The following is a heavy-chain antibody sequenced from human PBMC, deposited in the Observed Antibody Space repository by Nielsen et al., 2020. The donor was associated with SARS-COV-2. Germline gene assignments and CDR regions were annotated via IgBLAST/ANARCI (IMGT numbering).Heavy chain of an antibody. CDR2: IKTDGSEK. CDR1: GFTFSSTG. V-gene: IGHV3-7*05. CDR3: ARDLNWNDPF. D-gene: IGHD1-1*01. J-gene: IGHJ4*02. Sequence: GESLKISCAASGFTFSSTGMTWVRQAPGKGLEWVASIKTDGSEKTYADSVKGRFIISRDNTKNSLNLQMNSLRAEDTALYYCARDLNWNDPFGGQGTLVTVSS.